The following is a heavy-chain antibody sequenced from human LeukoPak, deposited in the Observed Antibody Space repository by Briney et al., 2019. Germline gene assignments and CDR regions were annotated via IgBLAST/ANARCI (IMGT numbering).Heavy chain of an antibody. CDR1: GFSFSSYA. CDR2: IGGSGAST. Sequence: GGSLRLSCAASGFSFSSYAMTWVRQAPGKGLEWVSSIGGSGASTYYADSLKGRISVSRDDSKNIFYLQMNSLTVEDSALYYCVRSIVVVAAAADIWGQGTMVTVSS. V-gene: IGHV3-23*01. D-gene: IGHD2-2*01. J-gene: IGHJ3*02. CDR3: VRSIVVVAAAADI.